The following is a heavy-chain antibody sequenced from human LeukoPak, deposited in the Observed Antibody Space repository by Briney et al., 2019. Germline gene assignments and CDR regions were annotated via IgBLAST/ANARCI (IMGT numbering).Heavy chain of an antibody. D-gene: IGHD6-13*01. CDR3: AREIIAATNWFDP. CDR1: GFTFSSHP. CDR2: ISGNGRNT. J-gene: IGHJ5*02. Sequence: GGSLRLSCTASGFTFSSHPISWVRQAPGKGLEWVSAISGNGRNTYYADSVKGRFTISRDNSRNTVSLQMNSLRVEDTAIYYCAREIIAATNWFDPWGQGTLVTVSS. V-gene: IGHV3-23*01.